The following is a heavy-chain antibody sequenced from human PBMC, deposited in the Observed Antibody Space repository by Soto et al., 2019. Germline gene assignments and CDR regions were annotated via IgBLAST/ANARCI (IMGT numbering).Heavy chain of an antibody. CDR1: GGTFSTYT. D-gene: IGHD2-2*01. Sequence: QVQLVQSGAEVKKPGSSVKVSCKASGGTFSTYTINWVRQAPGQGLEWMGGIIPMFGTANYTQKFQGRVTIAADEPTSTAYTELSSLRSEDTAVYYCARRYCISTSCHYYGMDVWGQGTTVTVSS. J-gene: IGHJ6*02. V-gene: IGHV1-69*12. CDR3: ARRYCISTSCHYYGMDV. CDR2: IIPMFGTA.